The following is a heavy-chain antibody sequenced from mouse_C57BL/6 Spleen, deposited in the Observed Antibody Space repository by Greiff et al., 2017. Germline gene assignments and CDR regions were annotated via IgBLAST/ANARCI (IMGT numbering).Heavy chain of an antibody. CDR3: AGSEYDYDEGAVGY. CDR1: GYAFSSSW. Sequence: QVQLQQSGPELVKPGASVKISCKASGYAFSSSWMNWVKQRPGKGLEWIGRIYPGDGDTNYNGKFKGKATLTADKSSSTAYMQLSILTSEDSAVYFGAGSEYDYDEGAVGYRGQGATLTVAT. V-gene: IGHV1-82*01. J-gene: IGHJ2*01. CDR2: IYPGDGDT. D-gene: IGHD2-4*01.